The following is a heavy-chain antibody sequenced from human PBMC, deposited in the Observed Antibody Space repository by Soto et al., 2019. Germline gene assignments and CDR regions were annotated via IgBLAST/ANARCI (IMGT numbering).Heavy chain of an antibody. CDR1: GDSISSGGYY. J-gene: IGHJ5*02. CDR3: ARIGTIRGIVTNNWFDG. Sequence: SETLSLSCIVSGDSISSGGYYWSWIRQPPGKGLEWIGYIHSSGGTYYNPSLRSRVSTSVYTSRNQFSLYLTSVTAADTAVYYCARIGTIRGIVTNNWFDGWGQGTLVT. CDR2: IHSSGGT. D-gene: IGHD3-3*01. V-gene: IGHV4-30-4*01.